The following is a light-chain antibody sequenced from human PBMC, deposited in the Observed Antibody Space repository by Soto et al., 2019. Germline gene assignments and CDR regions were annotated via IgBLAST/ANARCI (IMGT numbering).Light chain of an antibody. Sequence: QSVLTQPPSVSAAPGQKVTISCSGSSSNIGNNYVSWYQQLPGTAPKLLIYDNNKRPSGIPDRFSGSKSGTSATLGITGLPTGDEADYYCGTWDSGLSAGLFGGGTKLTVL. CDR1: SSNIGNNY. V-gene: IGLV1-51*01. CDR3: GTWDSGLSAGL. J-gene: IGLJ3*02. CDR2: DNN.